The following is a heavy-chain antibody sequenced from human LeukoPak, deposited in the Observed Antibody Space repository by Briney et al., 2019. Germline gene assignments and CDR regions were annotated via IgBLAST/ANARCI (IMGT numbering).Heavy chain of an antibody. V-gene: IGHV1-69*13. CDR3: VAEVIEVTMGDY. D-gene: IGHD4-11*01. Sequence: SVKVSCKASGYTFTSYGISWVRQAPGQGLEWMGGIIPIFSTANYAQKFQGRVTITADESTSTAYMELSSLRSEDTAVYYCVAEVIEVTMGDYWGQGTLVSVSS. CDR2: IIPIFSTA. J-gene: IGHJ4*02. CDR1: GYTFTSYG.